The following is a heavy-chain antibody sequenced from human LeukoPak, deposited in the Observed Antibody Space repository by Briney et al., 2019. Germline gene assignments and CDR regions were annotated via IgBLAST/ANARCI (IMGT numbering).Heavy chain of an antibody. CDR3: ARGAFTMVVAATDYFDY. D-gene: IGHD2-15*01. CDR1: GGSISSYY. V-gene: IGHV4-59*12. CDR2: IYYSGST. Sequence: PSETLSLTCTVSGGSISSYYWSWIRQPPGKGLEWIGYIYYSGSTYYNPSLKSRVTISVDTSKNQFSLKLSSVTAADTAVYYCARGAFTMVVAATDYFDYWGQGTLVTVSS. J-gene: IGHJ4*02.